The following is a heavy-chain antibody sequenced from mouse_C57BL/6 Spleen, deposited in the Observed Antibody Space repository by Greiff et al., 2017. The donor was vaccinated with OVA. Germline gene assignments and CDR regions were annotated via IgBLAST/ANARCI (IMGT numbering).Heavy chain of an antibody. CDR3: ARELDSSDY. V-gene: IGHV1-82*01. Sequence: VQLQQSGPELVKPGASVKISCKASGYAFSSSWMNWVKQRPGTGLEWIGRIYPGDGDTNYNGKFKGKATLTADKSSSTAYMQLSSLTSEDSAVYFCARELDSSDYWGQGTTLTVSS. CDR1: GYAFSSSW. D-gene: IGHD3-2*02. J-gene: IGHJ2*01. CDR2: IYPGDGDT.